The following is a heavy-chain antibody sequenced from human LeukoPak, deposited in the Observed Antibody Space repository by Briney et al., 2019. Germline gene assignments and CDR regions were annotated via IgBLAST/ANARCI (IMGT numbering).Heavy chain of an antibody. D-gene: IGHD5-18*01. Sequence: GGSLRLSCAASGFTFSTYGMSWVRQAPGKGLDWVSAISGSGGRTSYADSVAGRFTVSRDNSKNTLYLQMNSLRAEDTAVYYCAGSTWIQLWLLRYWGQGTLVTVSS. V-gene: IGHV3-23*01. CDR1: GFTFSTYG. J-gene: IGHJ4*02. CDR3: AGSTWIQLWLLRY. CDR2: ISGSGGRT.